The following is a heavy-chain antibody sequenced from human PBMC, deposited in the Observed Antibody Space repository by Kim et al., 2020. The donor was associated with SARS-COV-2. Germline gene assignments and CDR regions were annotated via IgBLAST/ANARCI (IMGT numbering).Heavy chain of an antibody. D-gene: IGHD1-26*01. Sequence: GGSLRLSCAASGFTFSNFGMHWVRQAPGKGLEWVAVMSYDGSSKYYADSVKGRFTISRDNSKNTLYLQMNSLRTEDTAIYYCARPGVGAVNDYFDIWGQGTLVTVSS. CDR2: MSYDGSSK. CDR3: ARPGVGAVNDYFDI. CDR1: GFTFSNFG. V-gene: IGHV3-30*03. J-gene: IGHJ3*02.